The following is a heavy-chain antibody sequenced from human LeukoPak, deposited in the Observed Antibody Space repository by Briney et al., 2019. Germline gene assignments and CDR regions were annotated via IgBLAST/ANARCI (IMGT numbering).Heavy chain of an antibody. CDR2: IYYSGST. J-gene: IGHJ6*02. Sequence: SETLSLTCTVSGGSISTYYWSWIRQPPGKGLEWIGYIYYSGSTNYNPSLKSRVTISVDTSKNQFFLKLSSVTAADTAVYYCARDGRGVAAAGILYYYYGMDVWGQGTTVTVSS. CDR1: GGSISTYY. CDR3: ARDGRGVAAAGILYYYYGMDV. V-gene: IGHV4-59*01. D-gene: IGHD6-13*01.